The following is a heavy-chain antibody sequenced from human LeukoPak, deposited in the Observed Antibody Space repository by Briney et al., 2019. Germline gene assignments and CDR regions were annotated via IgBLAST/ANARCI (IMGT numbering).Heavy chain of an antibody. D-gene: IGHD6-19*01. Sequence: GGSLRLSCAASGFTFSSYAMNWVRQAPGKGLEWVSVISDTGVGTYYADSVKGRFTISRDNSRDTLYLQMNSLRADDTAVYYCARGGAVAGLFDYWGQGTLVTVSS. CDR3: ARGGAVAGLFDY. V-gene: IGHV3-23*01. CDR1: GFTFSSYA. J-gene: IGHJ4*02. CDR2: ISDTGVGT.